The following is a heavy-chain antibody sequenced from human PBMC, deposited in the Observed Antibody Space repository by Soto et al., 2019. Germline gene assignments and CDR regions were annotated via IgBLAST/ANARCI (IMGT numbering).Heavy chain of an antibody. J-gene: IGHJ3*02. Sequence: EVQLVEFGGGLVQSGGSLRLSCAASGFTFNSYWMTWVRQAPGKGLEWVANIQEDGSKKYYLDSVEGRFTISRDNAKNSLALQMNRLRVEDTAVYFCARDLSKEVVGETSAWYDAFDIWGQGTMVTVSS. CDR3: ARDLSKEVVGETSAWYDAFDI. CDR2: IQEDGSKK. CDR1: GFTFNSYW. V-gene: IGHV3-7*04. D-gene: IGHD6-19*01.